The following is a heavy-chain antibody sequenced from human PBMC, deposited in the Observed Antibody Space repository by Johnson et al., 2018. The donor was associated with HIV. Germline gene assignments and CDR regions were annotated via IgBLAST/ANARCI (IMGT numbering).Heavy chain of an antibody. CDR2: ISFDGGPK. CDR1: GLTFSDYD. D-gene: IGHD3-16*01. V-gene: IGHV3-30*03. Sequence: QVRLVESGGGVVQPGRSLRLSCAASGLTFSDYDMSWIRQAPGKGLEWVALISFDGGPKYFAASVKGRFTISRDTSKNTLYLQMNSLRAEDTAVYNCASLGLDLLVKAPLSVVFDAFDIWGQGTMVTVSS. J-gene: IGHJ3*02. CDR3: ASLGLDLLVKAPLSVVFDAFDI.